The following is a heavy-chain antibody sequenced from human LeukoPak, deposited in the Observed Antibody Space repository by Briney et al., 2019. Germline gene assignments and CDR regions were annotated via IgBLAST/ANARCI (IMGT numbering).Heavy chain of an antibody. V-gene: IGHV4-59*08. D-gene: IGHD4-17*01. Sequence: SETLSLTCSVSVGSFSAYYWTWIRQSPGKALEFIGYVYFTGTTNYNPSLQSRVTISIDTSKSQFSLKLRSATAADTAVYFCAGIDGDLLDSCGQGTLVAVSS. CDR1: VGSFSAYY. CDR3: AGIDGDLLDS. J-gene: IGHJ4*02. CDR2: VYFTGTT.